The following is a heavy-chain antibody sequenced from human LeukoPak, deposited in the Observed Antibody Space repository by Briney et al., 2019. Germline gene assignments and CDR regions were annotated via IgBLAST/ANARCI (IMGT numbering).Heavy chain of an antibody. Sequence: SETLSLTCSVSGGSIRSSGHYWGWIRQPPGKGLEWIGTIYYSGSTYYNPSLKSRVTISVDTSKNQFSLKLSSVTAADTAVYYCARSYDYVYFDYWGQGTLVTVSS. D-gene: IGHD3-16*01. J-gene: IGHJ4*02. CDR2: IYYSGST. CDR1: GGSIRSSGHY. CDR3: ARSYDYVYFDY. V-gene: IGHV4-39*07.